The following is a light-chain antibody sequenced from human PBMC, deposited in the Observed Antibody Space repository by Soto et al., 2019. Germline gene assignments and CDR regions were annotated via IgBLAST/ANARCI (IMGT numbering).Light chain of an antibody. CDR3: SSYTSSSNVYV. CDR2: DVG. Sequence: QSALTQPASVSGSPGQSITISCTGTSSDVGGYNYVSWYQQHPGKAPKLMIYDVGNRPSGVSNRFSGSKSGNTASLTISGLQAEDEADYYCSSYTSSSNVYVFGTGTKVTVL. V-gene: IGLV2-14*01. J-gene: IGLJ1*01. CDR1: SSDVGGYNY.